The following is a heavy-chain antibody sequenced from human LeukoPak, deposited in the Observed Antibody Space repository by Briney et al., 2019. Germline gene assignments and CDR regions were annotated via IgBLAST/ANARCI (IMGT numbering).Heavy chain of an antibody. CDR3: AKKGATTGDFDY. J-gene: IGHJ4*02. D-gene: IGHD1-26*01. CDR1: GFTFSNFL. Sequence: GGSLRLSCAASGFTFSNFLMTWVRQAPGKGPEWVSAISGSGGDTYYADSVKGRFTISRDNSKNTLCLQMNSLRAEDTAVYYCAKKGATTGDFDYLGQGNLITVSS. V-gene: IGHV3-23*01. CDR2: ISGSGGDT.